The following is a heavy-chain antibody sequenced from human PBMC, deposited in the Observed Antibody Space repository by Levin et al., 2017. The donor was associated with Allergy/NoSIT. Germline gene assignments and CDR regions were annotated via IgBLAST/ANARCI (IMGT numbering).Heavy chain of an antibody. J-gene: IGHJ5*02. CDR2: ISYDGSKK. D-gene: IGHD6-19*01. V-gene: IGHV3-30*03. CDR1: GFIFSNFG. Sequence: GGSLRLSCEASGFIFSNFGMHWVRQAPGKGLEWVAVISYDGSKKYYADSVKGRFTISRDSSKNTLYLQMNSLRAEDTAVYYCARPPSSIENWFDTWGQGTLVIVSS. CDR3: ARPPSSIENWFDT.